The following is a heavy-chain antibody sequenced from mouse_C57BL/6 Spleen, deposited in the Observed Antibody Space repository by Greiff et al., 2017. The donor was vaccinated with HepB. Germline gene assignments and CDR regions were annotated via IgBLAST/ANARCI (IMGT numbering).Heavy chain of an antibody. CDR1: GFTFSDYG. J-gene: IGHJ3*01. CDR3: ARPGIYYDYAFAY. CDR2: ISGGSSTI. V-gene: IGHV5-17*01. Sequence: EVMLVESGGGLVKPGGSLKLSRAASGFTFSDYGMYWVRSAPEKGLEGVAYISGGSSTIYYADTVKGRFTISRDNSKNTLFLQMTSLRSEDTAMYYCARPGIYYDYAFAYWGQGTLVTVSA. D-gene: IGHD2-4*01.